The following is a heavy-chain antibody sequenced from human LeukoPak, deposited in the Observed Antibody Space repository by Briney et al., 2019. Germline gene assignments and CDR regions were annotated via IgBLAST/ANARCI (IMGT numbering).Heavy chain of an antibody. CDR3: ATSPLDSRYYFDY. CDR1: GFTFSTFW. D-gene: IGHD6-13*01. J-gene: IGHJ4*02. Sequence: GGSLRLSCAASGFTFSTFWMHWVRQAPGKGPVWVSRINSDGSKTTYADSVKGRFTISRDNAKNTLYLQMSSLRAEDTAVYYCATSPLDSRYYFDYWGQGTLVTVSS. V-gene: IGHV3-74*01. CDR2: INSDGSKT.